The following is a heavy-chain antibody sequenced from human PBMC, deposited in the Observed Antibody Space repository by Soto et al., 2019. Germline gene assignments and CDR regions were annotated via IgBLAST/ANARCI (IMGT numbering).Heavy chain of an antibody. CDR3: ARWSYLDY. V-gene: IGHV3-23*01. D-gene: IGHD3-3*01. CDR2: ISGSDGKT. J-gene: IGHJ4*02. Sequence: VGSLRLSCAASGFSFGSYALSWVRQAPGKGLEWVSTISGSDGKTFYADAVKGRFSISRDTSQNTLYLQMNSLRADDTAIYYCARWSYLDYWGQGTRVTVSS. CDR1: GFSFGSYA.